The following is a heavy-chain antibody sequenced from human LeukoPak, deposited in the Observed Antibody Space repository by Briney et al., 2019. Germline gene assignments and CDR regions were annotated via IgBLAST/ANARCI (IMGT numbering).Heavy chain of an antibody. CDR1: GGTFSSYA. V-gene: IGHV1-69*05. J-gene: IGHJ4*02. CDR3: ARDRGWLQTYYFDY. Sequence: SVKVSCKASGGTFSSYAISWVRQAPGQGLEWMGRIIPIFGTANYAQKFQGRVTITTDESTSAAYMELSSLRSEDTAVYYCARDRGWLQTYYFDYWGQGTLVTVSS. CDR2: IIPIFGTA. D-gene: IGHD5-24*01.